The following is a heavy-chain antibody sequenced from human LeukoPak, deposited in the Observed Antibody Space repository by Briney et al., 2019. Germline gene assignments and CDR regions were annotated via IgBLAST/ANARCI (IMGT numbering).Heavy chain of an antibody. CDR3: AKGKDLYGALDI. Sequence: PGRSLRLSCAASGFTFSSYAMHWVRQAPGKGLEWVAVISYDGSNKYYADSVKGRFTISRDNSKNTLYLQMDSLRVEDTAVYYCAKGKDLYGALDIWGQGTMVTVSS. CDR1: GFTFSSYA. V-gene: IGHV3-30-3*01. D-gene: IGHD3-16*01. CDR2: ISYDGSNK. J-gene: IGHJ3*02.